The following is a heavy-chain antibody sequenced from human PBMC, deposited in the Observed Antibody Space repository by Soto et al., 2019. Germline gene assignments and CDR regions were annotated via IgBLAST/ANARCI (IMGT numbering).Heavy chain of an antibody. CDR2: ISYDGSNK. J-gene: IGHJ6*02. D-gene: IGHD1-1*01. CDR1: GFTFSNAW. CDR3: ARDRLRYNWNDFPYYYYGMDV. Sequence: GGSLRLSCAASGFTFSNAWMNWVRQAPGKGLEWVAVISYDGSNKYYADSVKGRFTISRDNSKNTLYLQMNSLRAEDTAVYYCARDRLRYNWNDFPYYYYGMDVWGQGTTVTVSS. V-gene: IGHV3-30-3*01.